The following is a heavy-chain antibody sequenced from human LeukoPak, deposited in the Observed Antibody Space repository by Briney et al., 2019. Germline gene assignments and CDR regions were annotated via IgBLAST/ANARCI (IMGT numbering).Heavy chain of an antibody. J-gene: IGHJ4*02. D-gene: IGHD1-26*01. Sequence: ASVKVSCKASGYTFTSYAMHWVRQAPGQGLEWMGWINAGNGNTKYSQKFQGRVTITRDTSASTAYMELSSLRSEDTAVYYCARGPGQGGLWELLLGYWGQGTLVTVSS. CDR1: GYTFTSYA. CDR2: INAGNGNT. CDR3: ARGPGQGGLWELLLGY. V-gene: IGHV1-3*01.